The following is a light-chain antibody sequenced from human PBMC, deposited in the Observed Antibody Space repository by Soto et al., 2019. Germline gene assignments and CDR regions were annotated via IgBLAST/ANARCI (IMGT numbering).Light chain of an antibody. CDR1: QSISSY. V-gene: IGKV3-11*01. CDR3: QQGYTTPLT. CDR2: GAS. J-gene: IGKJ1*01. Sequence: EIVLTQSPATLSLSPGERATLFCRASQSISSYLAWYQQKPGQAPRLLIFGASSRATGIPDRFSGSASGTDFTLTISSLQPEDFATYYCQQGYTTPLTFGQGTKGDIK.